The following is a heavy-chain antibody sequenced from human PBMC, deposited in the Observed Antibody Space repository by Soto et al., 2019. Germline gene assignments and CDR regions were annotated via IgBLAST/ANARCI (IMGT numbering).Heavy chain of an antibody. CDR2: ISGSGGST. CDR3: ARSGSESYYAY. Sequence: FLRLSCAASGFTFSSYAMNWVRQAPGKGLEWVSTISGSGGSTYYADSVKGRFTISRDNSKNTLYLQMNSLRAEDTAVYYCARSGSESYYAYWGQGTLVTVSS. D-gene: IGHD3-10*01. J-gene: IGHJ4*02. CDR1: GFTFSSYA. V-gene: IGHV3-23*01.